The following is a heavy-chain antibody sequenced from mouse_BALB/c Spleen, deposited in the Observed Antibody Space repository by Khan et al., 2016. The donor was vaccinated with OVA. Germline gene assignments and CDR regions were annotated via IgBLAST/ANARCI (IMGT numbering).Heavy chain of an antibody. CDR1: GYSITSGYV. V-gene: IGHV3-2*02. CDR3: ARDNYYGYCIDY. J-gene: IGHJ2*01. D-gene: IGHD1-2*01. Sequence: EVELVESGPGLVKPSQSLSLTCTVTGYSITSGYVWYWIRQFPGNKLERMGYISYSGATSYNPSLTSRISITRDTSTNHFFLQLNPLTTEDTATYYCARDNYYGYCIDYWGQGTPLTVSS. CDR2: ISYSGAT.